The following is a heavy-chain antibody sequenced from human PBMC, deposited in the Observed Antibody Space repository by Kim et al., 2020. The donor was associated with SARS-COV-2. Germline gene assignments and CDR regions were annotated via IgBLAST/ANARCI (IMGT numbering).Heavy chain of an antibody. Sequence: WGSLRLSCAASGFHFSSYAMHWVRQAPGKGLEWVSVISYDGSNTYHADSVKGRFTTSRDNSEKSMFLQLNSLRFEDTAVYYCALVISAFDICGKGT. J-gene: IGHJ3*02. V-gene: IGHV3-30*04. D-gene: IGHD3-10*01. CDR3: ALVISAFDI. CDR1: GFHFSSYA. CDR2: ISYDGSNT.